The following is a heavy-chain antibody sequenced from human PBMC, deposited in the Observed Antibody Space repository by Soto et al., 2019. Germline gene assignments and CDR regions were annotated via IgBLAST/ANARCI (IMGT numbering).Heavy chain of an antibody. CDR1: GFTFSNYA. CDR3: AKRTSSSTFDY. D-gene: IGHD6-6*01. V-gene: IGHV3-23*01. J-gene: IGHJ4*02. Sequence: EVQLLESGGGLVQPGESLRLFCAASGFTFSNYAMSWVRHAPGKGLEWVSVISGSDDSTYYADSVKGRFTISRDNSKNTLYLQMNSLRAEDTAVYYCAKRTSSSTFDYWGQGTLVTVSS. CDR2: ISGSDDST.